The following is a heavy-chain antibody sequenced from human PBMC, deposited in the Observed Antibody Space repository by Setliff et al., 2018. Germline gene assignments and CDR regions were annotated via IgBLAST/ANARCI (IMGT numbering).Heavy chain of an antibody. J-gene: IGHJ3*02. Sequence: ASVKVSCKASGYPFTSYGVNWVRQAPGQGLEWMGRIVTYNDDTYYPRKFQGRVIMTTDTSTSTAYMELRSLTSDDTAVYYCARHGSSGKFDASDIWGQGTMVTVSS. CDR3: ARHGSSGKFDASDI. D-gene: IGHD3-10*01. CDR2: IVTYNDDT. V-gene: IGHV1-18*04. CDR1: GYPFTSYG.